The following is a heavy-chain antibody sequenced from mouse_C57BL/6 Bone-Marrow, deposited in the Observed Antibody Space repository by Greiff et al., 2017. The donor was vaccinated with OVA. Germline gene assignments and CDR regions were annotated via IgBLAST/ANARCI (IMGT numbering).Heavy chain of an antibody. V-gene: IGHV5-2*01. CDR3: ASLMITTGRDFDY. Sequence: VQLKESGGGLVQPGESLKLSCESNEYEFPSHDMSWVRKTPEKRLELVAAINSDGGSTYYPDTMERRFIISRDNTKKTLYLQMSSLRSEDTALYYCASLMITTGRDFDYWGQGTTLTVSS. D-gene: IGHD2-4*01. CDR1: EYEFPSHD. CDR2: INSDGGST. J-gene: IGHJ2*01.